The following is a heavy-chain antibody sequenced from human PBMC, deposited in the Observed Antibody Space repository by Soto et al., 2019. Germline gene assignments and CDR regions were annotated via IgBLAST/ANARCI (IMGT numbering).Heavy chain of an antibody. V-gene: IGHV3-23*01. CDR1: GFTFSNYA. Sequence: PGGSLRLSCAASGFTFSNYAISWVRQTPGKGLEWVSAISGSGGSTYYADSVKGRFTISRDNSKNTLYLQMNSLRAEDTAVYYCAKRTVGWYFDLWGRGTLVTVSS. D-gene: IGHD4-17*01. CDR3: AKRTVGWYFDL. CDR2: ISGSGGST. J-gene: IGHJ2*01.